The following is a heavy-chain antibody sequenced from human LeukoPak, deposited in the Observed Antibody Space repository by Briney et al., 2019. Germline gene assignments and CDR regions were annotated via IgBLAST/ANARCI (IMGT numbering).Heavy chain of an antibody. CDR2: ISYDGSNK. D-gene: IGHD6-19*01. J-gene: IGHJ6*02. Sequence: LPGGSLRLSCAASGFTFSRNAMHWVRQAPGKGLEWVAIISYDGSNKYYADSVKGRFTTSRDNSKNTLYLQMNSLRAEDTAVYYCAILPWGGSSGWYSNDYYYHGMDVWGQGTTVTVSS. V-gene: IGHV3-30*07. CDR3: AILPWGGSSGWYSNDYYYHGMDV. CDR1: GFTFSRNA.